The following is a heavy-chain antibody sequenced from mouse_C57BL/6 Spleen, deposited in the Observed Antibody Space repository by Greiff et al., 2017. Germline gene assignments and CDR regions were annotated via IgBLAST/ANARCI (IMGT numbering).Heavy chain of an antibody. CDR1: GYTFTSYW. V-gene: IGHV1-55*01. Sequence: VQLQQPGAELVKPGASVKMSCKASGYTFTSYWITWVKQRPGQGLEWIGDIYPGSGSTNYNEKLKSKATLTVDTSSSTAYMQLRSLPSEDPAVYSCAAMVTTRTPDDWGQGTTLTVSS. CDR3: AAMVTTRTPDD. J-gene: IGHJ2*01. CDR2: IYPGSGST. D-gene: IGHD2-2*01.